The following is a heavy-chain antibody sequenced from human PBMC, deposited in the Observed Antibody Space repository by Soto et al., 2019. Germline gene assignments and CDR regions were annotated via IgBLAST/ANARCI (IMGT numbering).Heavy chain of an antibody. CDR3: ARDTGLYGGNYGMDV. Sequence: QVQLQESGPGLVKPSETLSLTCTVSGDSITTYYWSWIRQPPGKGLEWIVYIYYSGNTNYNPSLKSRVTISVDTSKNQFSLKLNSVTTADTAIYYCARDTGLYGGNYGMDVWGQGTTVTVSS. J-gene: IGHJ6*02. V-gene: IGHV4-59*01. CDR2: IYYSGNT. D-gene: IGHD2-15*01. CDR1: GDSITTYY.